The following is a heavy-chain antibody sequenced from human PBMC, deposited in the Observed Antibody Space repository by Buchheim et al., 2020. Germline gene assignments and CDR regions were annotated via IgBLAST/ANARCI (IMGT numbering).Heavy chain of an antibody. Sequence: EVQLVDSGGGLVQPGGSLRLSCAASGFTFSSYWMHRVRQAPGKGPVWVSRINTDGTDTSYADSVKGRFTISRDNARNTLYLQMNSLEAEDTAVYFCARGGTSGSLDYWGQGTL. CDR2: INTDGTDT. D-gene: IGHD3-10*01. CDR3: ARGGTSGSLDY. J-gene: IGHJ4*02. V-gene: IGHV3-74*01. CDR1: GFTFSSYW.